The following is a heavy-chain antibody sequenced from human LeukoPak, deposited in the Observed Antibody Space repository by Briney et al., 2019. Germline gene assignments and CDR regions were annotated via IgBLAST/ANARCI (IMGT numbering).Heavy chain of an antibody. V-gene: IGHV3-7*01. CDR1: W. CDR3: ARVGTWELQRVFDY. D-gene: IGHD1-26*01. CDR2: IQRGGSES. Sequence: WMTWVRQVPGKGLEWVANIQRGGSESYYVDSVKGRFTISRENAKNSLYLQMDSLRVEDTAVHYCARVGTWELQRVFDYWGQGTLVTVSS. J-gene: IGHJ4*02.